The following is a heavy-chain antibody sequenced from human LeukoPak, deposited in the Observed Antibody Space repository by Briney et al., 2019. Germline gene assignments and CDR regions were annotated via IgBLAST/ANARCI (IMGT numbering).Heavy chain of an antibody. CDR1: GFTFSSYW. Sequence: GGSLRLSCAASGFTFSSYWTSWVRQAPGKGLEWVANIKQDGSEESYVDSVKGRFTISRDNAKNSLYLQMNSLRAEDTAVYYCARDVLYYDILTGYYVWGQGTLVTVSS. D-gene: IGHD3-9*01. J-gene: IGHJ4*02. V-gene: IGHV3-7*01. CDR2: IKQDGSEE. CDR3: ARDVLYYDILTGYYV.